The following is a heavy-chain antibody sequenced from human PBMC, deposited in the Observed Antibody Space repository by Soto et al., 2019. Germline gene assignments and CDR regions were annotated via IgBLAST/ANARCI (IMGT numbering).Heavy chain of an antibody. Sequence: SETLSLTCTVSGGSISSSSYYWGWIRQPPGKGLEWIGSIYYSGSTYYNPSLKSRVTISVDTSKNQFSLKLSSVTAADTAVYYCARRGSSWTRLGWFDPWGQGTLVTVSS. D-gene: IGHD6-13*01. J-gene: IGHJ5*02. V-gene: IGHV4-39*01. CDR2: IYYSGST. CDR1: GGSISSSSYY. CDR3: ARRGSSWTRLGWFDP.